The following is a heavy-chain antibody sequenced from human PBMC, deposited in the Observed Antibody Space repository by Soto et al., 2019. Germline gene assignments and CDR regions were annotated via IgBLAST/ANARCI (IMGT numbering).Heavy chain of an antibody. CDR2: ISAYNGNT. CDR3: ARDPPPPDY. J-gene: IGHJ4*02. V-gene: IGHV1-18*01. Sequence: AGVTVSCKASGYTFASYAISWMRQAPGQGLEWMGWISAYNGNTNYAQKLQGRVTMTTDTSTSTAYMELRSLRSDDTAVYYCARDPPPPDYWGQGTLVTVSS. CDR1: GYTFASYA.